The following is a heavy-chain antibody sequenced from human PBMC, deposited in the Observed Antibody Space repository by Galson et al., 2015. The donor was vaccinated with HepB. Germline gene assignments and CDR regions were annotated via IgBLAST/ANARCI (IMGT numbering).Heavy chain of an antibody. Sequence: SLRLSCAASGFTFSSYGMHWVRQAPGKGLEWVAVISYDGSNKYYADSVKGRFTISRDNSKNTLYLQMNSLRAEDTAVYYCAKELGYCSSTSCEDGMDVWGQGTTVTVSS. CDR1: GFTFSSYG. CDR2: ISYDGSNK. J-gene: IGHJ6*02. D-gene: IGHD2-2*01. CDR3: AKELGYCSSTSCEDGMDV. V-gene: IGHV3-30*18.